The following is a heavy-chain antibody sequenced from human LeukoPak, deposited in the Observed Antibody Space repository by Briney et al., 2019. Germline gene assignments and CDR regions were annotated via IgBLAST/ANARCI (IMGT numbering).Heavy chain of an antibody. CDR3: ARGVGGRTVPCRLYRSSGGSCYSWFDP. D-gene: IGHD2-15*01. V-gene: IGHV4-59*12. J-gene: IGHJ5*02. CDR2: IYYSGST. Sequence: SETLSLTCTVSGGSISSYYWSWIRQPPGKGLEWIGYIYYSGSTNYNPSLKSRVTISVDTSKNQFSLKLSSVTAADTAVYYCARGVGGRTVPCRLYRSSGGSCYSWFDPWGQGTLVTVSS. CDR1: GGSISSYY.